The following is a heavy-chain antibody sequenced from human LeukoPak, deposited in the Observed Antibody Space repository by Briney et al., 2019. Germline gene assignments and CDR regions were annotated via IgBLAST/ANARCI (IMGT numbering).Heavy chain of an antibody. V-gene: IGHV3-21*04. CDR2: ISSSSSYI. CDR1: GFTFSNYS. J-gene: IGHJ4*02. Sequence: GGSLRLSCAASGFTFSNYSMNWVRQAPGKGLEWVSSISSSSSYIYYADYVKGRFTISRDNSKNTLSLQMNSLRAEDAAVYYCAKEARIVTTGADFDFWGQGTLVTVSS. D-gene: IGHD1-1*01. CDR3: AKEARIVTTGADFDF.